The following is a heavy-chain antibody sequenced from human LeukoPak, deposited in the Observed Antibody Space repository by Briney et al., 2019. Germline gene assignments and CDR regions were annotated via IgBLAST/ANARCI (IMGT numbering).Heavy chain of an antibody. CDR1: GGSFSGYY. V-gene: IGHV4-34*01. Sequence: SETLSLTCAVYGGSFSGYYWSWIRQPPGKGLEWIGEISHSGGTNYNPSLKSRVTISVDTSKNQFSLKLSSVTAADTAVYYCARGYCSSTSCYTYGMDVWGQGTTVTVSS. CDR2: ISHSGGT. J-gene: IGHJ6*02. D-gene: IGHD2-2*02. CDR3: ARGYCSSTSCYTYGMDV.